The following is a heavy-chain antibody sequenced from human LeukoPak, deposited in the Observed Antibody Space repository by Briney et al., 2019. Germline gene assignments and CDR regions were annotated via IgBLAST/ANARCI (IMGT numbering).Heavy chain of an antibody. D-gene: IGHD1-26*01. CDR1: GFTFGDYA. CDR2: VSWKSGYI. J-gene: IGHJ3*02. V-gene: IGHV3-9*01. CDR3: AKSGSPGAFDM. Sequence: PGGSLRLSCAGSGFTFGDYAMHWVRQAPGKGLEWVSGVSWKSGYIGYADSVKGRFTISRDNRRNSLYLQMNSLRAEDTALYYCAKSGSPGAFDMWGQGTMVTVSS.